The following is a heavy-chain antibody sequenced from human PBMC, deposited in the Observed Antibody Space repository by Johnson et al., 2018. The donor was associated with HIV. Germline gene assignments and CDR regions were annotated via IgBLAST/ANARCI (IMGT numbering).Heavy chain of an antibody. Sequence: VQLVESGGGLVQPGGSLRLSCAASGFTVSSNYMTWVRQAPGKWLEWVSVIFSGGTTYYADSVTGRFTVSRDNSKNTLYLQMNSLRPEDTAVYYCARERTSSWYAWESPSANAFDIWGQGTMVIVSS. CDR3: ARERTSSWYAWESPSANAFDI. V-gene: IGHV3-66*02. CDR1: GFTVSSNY. CDR2: IFSGGTT. D-gene: IGHD6-13*01. J-gene: IGHJ3*02.